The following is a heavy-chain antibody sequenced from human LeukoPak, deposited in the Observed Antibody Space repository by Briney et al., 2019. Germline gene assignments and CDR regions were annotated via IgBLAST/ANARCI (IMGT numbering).Heavy chain of an antibody. CDR2: IHSDGSIT. Sequence: GGSLRLSCAASGFTFSSYEMNWVRQAPGKGLVWVSGIHSDGSITNYADSVKGRFTISRDNAKNTLYLQMSSLRAGDTAVYYCAREIAFPGYPLDYWGQGTLVTVSS. CDR3: AREIAFPGYPLDY. V-gene: IGHV3-74*01. J-gene: IGHJ4*02. CDR1: GFTFSSYE. D-gene: IGHD3-9*01.